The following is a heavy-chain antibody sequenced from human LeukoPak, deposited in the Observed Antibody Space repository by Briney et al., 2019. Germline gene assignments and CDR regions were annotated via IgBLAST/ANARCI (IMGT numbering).Heavy chain of an antibody. CDR1: GYTFTSYG. Sequence: ASVKVSCKASGYTFTSYGISWVRQAPGQGLEWMGWISAYNGNTNYAQKLQGRVTMTTDTSTSTAYMELRSLRSDDTAVYYCATDVTYYDSSGYTGGAFDYWGQGTLVTVSS. CDR3: ATDVTYYDSSGYTGGAFDY. J-gene: IGHJ4*02. CDR2: ISAYNGNT. D-gene: IGHD3-22*01. V-gene: IGHV1-18*01.